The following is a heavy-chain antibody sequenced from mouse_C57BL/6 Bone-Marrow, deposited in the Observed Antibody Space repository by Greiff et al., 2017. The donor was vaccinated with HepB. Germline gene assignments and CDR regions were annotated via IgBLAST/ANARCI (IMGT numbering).Heavy chain of an antibody. CDR3: AEYYGSRRYFDV. D-gene: IGHD1-1*01. V-gene: IGHV1-82*01. CDR2: IYPGDGDT. Sequence: VQLQQSGPELVKPGASVKISCKASGYAFSSSWMNWVKQRPGKGLEWIGRIYPGDGDTNYNGKFKGKATLTADQSSSTAYMQLSSLTSEDSAVYFCAEYYGSRRYFDVWGTGTTVTVSS. J-gene: IGHJ1*03. CDR1: GYAFSSSW.